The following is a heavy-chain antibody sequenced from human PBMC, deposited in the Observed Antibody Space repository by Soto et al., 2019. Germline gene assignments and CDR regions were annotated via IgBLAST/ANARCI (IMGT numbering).Heavy chain of an antibody. CDR2: IYYSGSP. CDR3: ARLRYESPYNWFDP. Sequence: QVQLQESGPGLVKPSETLSLTCTVSGDSISSYYWSWIRQPPGKGLEWIGYIYYSGSPDYNPSLQTRVPISVYTSKNQFSLKVSPLTAPDTAIYYCARLRYESPYNWFDPWGQGTLVTVSS. D-gene: IGHD1-1*01. CDR1: GDSISSYY. J-gene: IGHJ5*02. V-gene: IGHV4-59*01.